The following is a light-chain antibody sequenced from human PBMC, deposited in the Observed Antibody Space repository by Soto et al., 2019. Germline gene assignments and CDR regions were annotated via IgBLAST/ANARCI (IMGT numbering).Light chain of an antibody. V-gene: IGKV3-20*01. Sequence: IALTQSPATLSVSPGERATLSCRASQSVSNNYLAWYQQKPGQAPRLLIYAASNRATGLPDRFSGSGSGTDFTLTISRLEPEDFAVYYCQQYGSSGTFGQGTKVDIK. CDR3: QQYGSSGT. CDR2: AAS. J-gene: IGKJ1*01. CDR1: QSVSNNY.